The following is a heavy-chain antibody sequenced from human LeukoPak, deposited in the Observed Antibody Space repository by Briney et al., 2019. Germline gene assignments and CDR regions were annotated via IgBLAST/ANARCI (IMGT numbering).Heavy chain of an antibody. D-gene: IGHD3-9*01. J-gene: IGHJ4*02. V-gene: IGHV3-23*01. Sequence: GGSLRLSCAASGFTFSSYAMSWVSQAPGKGLEWVSAISGSGGSTYYADSVKGRFTISRDNAKNSLYLQMNSLRAEDTAVYYCARVRIYDILTGSFDYWGQGTLVTVSS. CDR1: GFTFSSYA. CDR3: ARVRIYDILTGSFDY. CDR2: ISGSGGST.